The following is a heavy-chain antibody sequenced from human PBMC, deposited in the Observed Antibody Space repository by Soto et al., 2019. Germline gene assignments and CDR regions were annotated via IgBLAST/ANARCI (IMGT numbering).Heavy chain of an antibody. V-gene: IGHV4-34*01. J-gene: IGHJ4*02. CDR2: IKDGGST. CDR3: ARGQEGIVATH. D-gene: IGHD5-12*01. Sequence: QVHLQQWGAGLLKPSETLSLTCAVNGGSLSGYYWSWIRQPPGKGLEWIGEIKDGGSTNYSPSLKSRATISSATSNNQFALRLNSVTAADTAVYYCARGQEGIVATHWDQGTLVTVSS. CDR1: GGSLSGYY.